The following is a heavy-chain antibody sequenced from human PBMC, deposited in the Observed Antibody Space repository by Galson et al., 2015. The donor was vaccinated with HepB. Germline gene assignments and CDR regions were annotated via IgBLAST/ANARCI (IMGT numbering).Heavy chain of an antibody. CDR3: ARRYRFGELAPKNINYYFDY. D-gene: IGHD3-10*01. CDR2: INAGNGNT. J-gene: IGHJ4*02. V-gene: IGHV1-3*01. Sequence: SVKVSCKASGYTFTSYAMHWVRQAPGQRLEWMGWINAGNGNTKYSQKFQGRVTITRDTSASTAYMELSSLRSEDTAVYYCARRYRFGELAPKNINYYFDYWGQGTLVTVSS. CDR1: GYTFTSYA.